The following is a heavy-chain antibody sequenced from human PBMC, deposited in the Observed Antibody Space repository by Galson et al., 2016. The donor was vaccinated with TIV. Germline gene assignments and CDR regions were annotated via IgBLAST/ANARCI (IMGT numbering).Heavy chain of an antibody. CDR1: GFTFSDYW. CDR2: IKQDGSEK. J-gene: IGHJ2*01. CDR3: ARRYFDL. V-gene: IGHV3-7*03. Sequence: SLRLSCAASGFTFSDYWMHWVRMAPGKGLEWVANIKQDGSEKYYVDSVKGRFIISRDSTKNSLYLQMNSLRAEDTAVYYCARRYFDLWGRGTLVTVSS.